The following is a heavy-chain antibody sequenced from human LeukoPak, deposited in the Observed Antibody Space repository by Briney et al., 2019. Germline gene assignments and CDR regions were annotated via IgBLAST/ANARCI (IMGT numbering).Heavy chain of an antibody. D-gene: IGHD6-19*01. Sequence: SETLSLTCTVSGVSMSSYFWSWIRQPPGKGLEWIGYIYHSGSSHYNPSLKSRVTISVDTSKTQFSLKLSSVTAADTAVYYCARGRQQWLVLSYFQHWGQGTLVTVSS. CDR3: ARGRQQWLVLSYFQH. CDR1: GVSMSSYF. CDR2: IYHSGSS. J-gene: IGHJ1*01. V-gene: IGHV4-59*12.